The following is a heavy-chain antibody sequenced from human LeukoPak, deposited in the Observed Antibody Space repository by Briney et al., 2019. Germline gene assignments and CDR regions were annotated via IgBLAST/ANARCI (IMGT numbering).Heavy chain of an antibody. CDR3: AGSNYYGSGSYLLDWYFDL. D-gene: IGHD3-10*01. V-gene: IGHV4-30-2*01. Sequence: PSETLSLTCAVSGGSISSGGYSWSWIRQPPGKGLEWIGYIYHSGSTYYNPSLKSRVTISVDRSKNQFSLKLSSVTAADTAVYYCAGSNYYGSGSYLLDWYFDLWGRGTLVTVSS. CDR1: GGSISSGGYS. J-gene: IGHJ2*01. CDR2: IYHSGST.